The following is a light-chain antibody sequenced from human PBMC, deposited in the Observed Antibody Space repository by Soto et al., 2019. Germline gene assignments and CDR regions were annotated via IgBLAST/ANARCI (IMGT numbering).Light chain of an antibody. CDR1: SIDIGASNF. Sequence: QSVLTHPPSVSGSPGQSITVSCTGTSIDIGASNFVSWYQHLPGRSPKVIIFEATNRPSGFSDRFSGSKSGITASLTISGLKDDDEAENFCISYNTDGTLVCGTGPRVTLL. CDR2: EAT. J-gene: IGLJ1*01. CDR3: ISYNTDGTLV. V-gene: IGLV2-14*01.